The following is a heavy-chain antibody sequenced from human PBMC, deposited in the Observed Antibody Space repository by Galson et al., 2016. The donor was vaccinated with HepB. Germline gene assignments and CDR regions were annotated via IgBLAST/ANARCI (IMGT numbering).Heavy chain of an antibody. D-gene: IGHD3-22*01. Sequence: SLRLSCAASGFSFNNYAMSWVRQAPGKGLEWVSGISGSGGSTYSADSVKGRFTISRDNSKNTLYLQMNSLRAEDTAVYYCAKEDSMIVVGGSDYWGQGTLVTVSS. J-gene: IGHJ4*02. V-gene: IGHV3-23*01. CDR1: GFSFNNYA. CDR3: AKEDSMIVVGGSDY. CDR2: ISGSGGST.